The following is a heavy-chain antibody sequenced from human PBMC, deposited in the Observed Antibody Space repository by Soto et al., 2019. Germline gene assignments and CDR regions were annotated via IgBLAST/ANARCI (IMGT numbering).Heavy chain of an antibody. Sequence: GGSLRLSCAASGFTFSSYGMHWVRQAPGKGLEWVAVISYDGSNKYYADSVKGRFTISRDNSKNTLYLQMNSLRAEDTAVYYCAKDPRFRPLTIFGVVVQWGQGTLVTVSS. CDR1: GFTFSSYG. D-gene: IGHD3-3*01. V-gene: IGHV3-30*18. CDR2: ISYDGSNK. J-gene: IGHJ4*02. CDR3: AKDPRFRPLTIFGVVVQ.